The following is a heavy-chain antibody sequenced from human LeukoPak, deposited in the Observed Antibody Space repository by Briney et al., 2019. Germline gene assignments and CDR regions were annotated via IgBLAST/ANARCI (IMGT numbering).Heavy chain of an antibody. CDR2: IYSGGST. D-gene: IGHD6-19*01. Sequence: TGGSLRLSCAASGFTVSSNYISWVRQAPGKGLEWVSVIYSGGSTYYADSVKGRFTISRDNSKNTLYLQMNSLIAEDTAVYYCAKPVAGTEIYYIDYWGQGTLVTVSS. J-gene: IGHJ4*02. V-gene: IGHV3-66*02. CDR1: GFTVSSNY. CDR3: AKPVAGTEIYYIDY.